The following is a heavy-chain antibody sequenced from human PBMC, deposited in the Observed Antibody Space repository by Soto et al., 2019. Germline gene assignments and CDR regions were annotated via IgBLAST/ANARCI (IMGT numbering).Heavy chain of an antibody. CDR2: IYYSGNT. CDR1: GDSISSYY. CDR3: ARDQGIGASGPFDY. V-gene: IGHV4-59*01. Sequence: QVQLQESGPGLIKPSETLSLTCTVSGDSISSYYWSWIRQPPGKGLEWIGFIYYSGNTNYNPSLKSRVTMSIDTSKNQFSLKLSSVTAADTAVYNCARDQGIGASGPFDYWGLGSLVTVSS. J-gene: IGHJ4*02. D-gene: IGHD6-13*01.